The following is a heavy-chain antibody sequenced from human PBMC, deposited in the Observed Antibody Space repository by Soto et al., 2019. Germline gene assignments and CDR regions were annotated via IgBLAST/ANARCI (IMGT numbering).Heavy chain of an antibody. J-gene: IGHJ4*02. V-gene: IGHV4-30-4*08. Sequence: PSETLSLTCTVSGGSISSSSYYWGWIRQPPGKGLEWIGYIYYSGSTYYNPSLKSRVTISVDTSKNQFSLKLSSVTAADTAVYYCARTHIVVEELDYWGQGTLVTVSS. CDR1: GGSISSSSYY. CDR2: IYYSGST. CDR3: ARTHIVVEELDY. D-gene: IGHD2-21*01.